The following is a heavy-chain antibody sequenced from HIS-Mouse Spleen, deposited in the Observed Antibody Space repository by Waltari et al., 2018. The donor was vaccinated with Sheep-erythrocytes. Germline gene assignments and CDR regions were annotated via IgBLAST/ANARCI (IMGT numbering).Heavy chain of an antibody. D-gene: IGHD1-1*01. CDR3: AKVRTVNYWYFDL. J-gene: IGHJ2*01. CDR1: GFTFSSYG. CDR2: ISYYESNK. Sequence: QVQLVESGGGVVQPGRSLRLSCAASGFTFSSYGMHWVRQAPGKGLDGVGVISYYESNKYYADSVKVRFTISRDNSKNTLYLQMNSLRAEDTAVYYCAKVRTVNYWYFDLWGRGTLVTVSS. V-gene: IGHV3-30*18.